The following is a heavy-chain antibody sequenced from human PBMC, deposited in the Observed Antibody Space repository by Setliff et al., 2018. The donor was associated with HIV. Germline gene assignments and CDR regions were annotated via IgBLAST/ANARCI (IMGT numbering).Heavy chain of an antibody. V-gene: IGHV1-8*01. CDR3: ARTWGAGVTGYWFEP. D-gene: IGHD3-9*01. J-gene: IGHJ5*02. Sequence: VASVKVSCKASGYTFTKFDINWVRQVTGQGLEWMGWMNPNSGNTGFAQKFQGRVTMTRNTPISTAYMELRSLRSEDTAVYFCARTWGAGVTGYWFEPWGQGTRVTGSS. CDR1: GYTFTKFD. CDR2: MNPNSGNT.